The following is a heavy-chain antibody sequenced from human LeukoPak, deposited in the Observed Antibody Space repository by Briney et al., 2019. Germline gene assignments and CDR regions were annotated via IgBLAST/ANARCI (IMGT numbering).Heavy chain of an antibody. CDR2: IRYDGSNK. Sequence: GGSLRLSCAASGFTFSSYGMHWVRQAPGKGLEWVAFIRYDGSNKYYADSVKGRFTISRDNSKDTLYLQMNSLRAEDTAVYYCAKDAGLRYFDWPLDVNWFDPWGQGTLVTVSS. V-gene: IGHV3-30*02. CDR3: AKDAGLRYFDWPLDVNWFDP. D-gene: IGHD3-9*01. CDR1: GFTFSSYG. J-gene: IGHJ5*02.